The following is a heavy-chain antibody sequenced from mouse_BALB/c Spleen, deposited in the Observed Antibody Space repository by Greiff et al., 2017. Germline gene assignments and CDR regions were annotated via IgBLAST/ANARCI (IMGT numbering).Heavy chain of an antibody. Sequence: VQRVESGPGLVAPSQSLSITCTVSGFSLTSYGVSWVRQPPGKGLEWLGVIWGDGSTNYHSALISRLSISKDNSKSQVFFKMNSLQANDTAIYYCARREVRRGDWFAYWGQGTLVTVSA. V-gene: IGHV2-3*01. CDR3: ARREVRRGDWFAY. J-gene: IGHJ3*01. CDR1: GFSLTSYG. D-gene: IGHD2-14*01. CDR2: IWGDGST.